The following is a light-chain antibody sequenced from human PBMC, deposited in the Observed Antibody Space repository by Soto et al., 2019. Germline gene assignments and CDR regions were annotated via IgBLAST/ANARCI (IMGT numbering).Light chain of an antibody. J-gene: IGLJ2*01. V-gene: IGLV2-14*01. CDR2: DVS. CDR1: SSDVGGYNY. Sequence: QSALTQPASVSGSPGQSITISCTGTSSDVGGYNYVSWYQQHPGKAPKLMIYDVSNRPSGVSNRFSGSKSGNTASLTISGPQVDGGADFYCGSYPSSSPLVFGGGTNPTAL. CDR3: GSYPSSSPLV.